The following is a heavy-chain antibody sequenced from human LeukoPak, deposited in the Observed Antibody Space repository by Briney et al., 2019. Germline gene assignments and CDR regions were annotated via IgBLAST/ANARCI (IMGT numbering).Heavy chain of an antibody. J-gene: IGHJ3*02. V-gene: IGHV3-30-3*01. Sequence: GRSLRLSRAASGFTFSSYAMHWVRQAPGKGLEWVAVISYDGSNKYYADSVKGRFTISRDNSKNTLYLQMNSLRAEDTAVYYCARDRLRYFVGGGAFDIWGQGTMVTVSS. CDR1: GFTFSSYA. CDR2: ISYDGSNK. CDR3: ARDRLRYFVGGGAFDI. D-gene: IGHD3-9*01.